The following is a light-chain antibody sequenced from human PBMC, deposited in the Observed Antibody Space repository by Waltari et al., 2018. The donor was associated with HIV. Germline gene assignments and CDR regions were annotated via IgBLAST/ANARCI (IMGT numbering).Light chain of an antibody. Sequence: EIVLTQSPGTLSLSPGERATLSCRASQSVSSSYLAWYQQKPGQAPRLLIYGASSRATVIPDRVSGSGSGTDFTLTISRLEPEEFAVYYCQQYGSSSWTFGQGTKVEIK. CDR1: QSVSSSY. V-gene: IGKV3-20*01. CDR2: GAS. CDR3: QQYGSSSWT. J-gene: IGKJ1*01.